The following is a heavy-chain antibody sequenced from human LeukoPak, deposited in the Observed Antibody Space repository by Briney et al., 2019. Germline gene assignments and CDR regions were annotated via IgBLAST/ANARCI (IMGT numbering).Heavy chain of an antibody. V-gene: IGHV4-59*12. CDR1: GGSISSYY. CDR3: ARGQKYYYGSGSYYRAYNWFDP. Sequence: PSETLSLTCTVSGGSISSYYWSWIRQPPGKGLEWIGYIYYSGSTNYNPSLKSRVTISVDTSKNQFSLKLSSVTAADTAVYYCARGQKYYYGSGSYYRAYNWFDPWGQGTLVTVSS. J-gene: IGHJ5*02. CDR2: IYYSGST. D-gene: IGHD3-10*01.